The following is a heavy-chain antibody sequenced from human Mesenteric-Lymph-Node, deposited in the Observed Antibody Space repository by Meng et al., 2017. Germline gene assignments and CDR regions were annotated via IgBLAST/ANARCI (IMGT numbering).Heavy chain of an antibody. CDR3: ARFTFGGVIVIDY. CDR1: GGSFSGYY. D-gene: IGHD3-16*02. CDR2: INHSGST. J-gene: IGHJ4*02. Sequence: QVQSRRWGAGLLKPPETRSLTCAVYGGSFSGYYWRWIRQPPGKGLEWIGEINHSGSTNYNPSLKSRATISVDTSKNQFSLKLSSVTAADTAVYYCARFTFGGVIVIDYWGQGTLVTVSS. V-gene: IGHV4-34*01.